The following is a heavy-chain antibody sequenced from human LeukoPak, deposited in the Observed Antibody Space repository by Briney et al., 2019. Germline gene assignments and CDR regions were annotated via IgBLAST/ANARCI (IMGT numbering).Heavy chain of an antibody. CDR1: GFTFSSYA. J-gene: IGHJ4*02. Sequence: PGGSLRLSCAASGFTFSSYAMSWVRQAPGKGLAWVSAISGSGGSTYYAASVMGRFTISRDNSKNTLYLQMNSLRAEDTAVYYCAKVPPFGSSSVAYYFDYWGQGTLVTVSS. V-gene: IGHV3-23*01. CDR2: ISGSGGST. D-gene: IGHD6-6*01. CDR3: AKVPPFGSSSVAYYFDY.